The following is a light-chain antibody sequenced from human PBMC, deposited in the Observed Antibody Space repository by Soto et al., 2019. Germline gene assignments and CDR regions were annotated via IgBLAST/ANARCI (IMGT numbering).Light chain of an antibody. Sequence: EMVMTQSPATLSVSPLEIAALCFMASQRVSKNFAWYQQKRGQAPRLLIYGASTRAAGIPARFSGSGSGTEFNLTISSLQSEDFAVYYCQQYYDWPLTFGGGTKVDIK. CDR3: QQYYDWPLT. J-gene: IGKJ4*01. CDR2: GAS. V-gene: IGKV3-15*01. CDR1: QRVSKN.